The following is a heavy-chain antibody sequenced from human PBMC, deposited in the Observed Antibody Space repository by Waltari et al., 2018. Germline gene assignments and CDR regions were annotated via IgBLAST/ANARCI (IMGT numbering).Heavy chain of an antibody. CDR3: ARLPTKYYDSLGWGFFDQ. Sequence: HVQLQESGPGLVKPSETLSPTCTVSGDFPSDDHWTWIRQAPGKGLEWIAYLRNTGSTKRNPSLESRVTISADTSKKQFTLRLTSVTAADTAVYYCARLPTKYYDSLGWGFFDQWGQGILVTVSS. J-gene: IGHJ4*02. CDR2: LRNTGST. D-gene: IGHD3-22*01. CDR1: GDFPSDDH. V-gene: IGHV4-59*08.